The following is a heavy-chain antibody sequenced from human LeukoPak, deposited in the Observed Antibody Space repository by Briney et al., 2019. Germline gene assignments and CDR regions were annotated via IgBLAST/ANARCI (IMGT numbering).Heavy chain of an antibody. V-gene: IGHV1-18*01. J-gene: IGHJ4*02. Sequence: AASVKVSCKASGYTFTSYGISWVRQAPGQGLEWMGWISAYNGNTNYAQKLQGRVTMTTDTSTSTAYMELRSLRSDDTAVYYCARWRSSTSFPIDDYRGQATLVTVSS. CDR3: ARWRSSTSFPIDDY. CDR2: ISAYNGNT. D-gene: IGHD2-2*01. CDR1: GYTFTSYG.